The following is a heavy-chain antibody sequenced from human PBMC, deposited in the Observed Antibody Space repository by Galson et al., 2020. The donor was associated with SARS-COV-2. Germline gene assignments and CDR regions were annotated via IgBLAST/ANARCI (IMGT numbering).Heavy chain of an antibody. V-gene: IGHV3-49*03. CDR1: GFTFGDYA. D-gene: IGHD3-22*01. CDR3: TRDPLDYYDSSGYWDY. J-gene: IGHJ4*02. CDR2: IRSKAYGGTT. Sequence: GESLKISCTASGFTFGDYAMSWFRQAPGKGLEWVGFIRSKAYGGTTEYAASVKGRFTISRDDSKSIAYLQMNSLKTEDTAVYYCTRDPLDYYDSSGYWDYWGQGTLVTVSS.